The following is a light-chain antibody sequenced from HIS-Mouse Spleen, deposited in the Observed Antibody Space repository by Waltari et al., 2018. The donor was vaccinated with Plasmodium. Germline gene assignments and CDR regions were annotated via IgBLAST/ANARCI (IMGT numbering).Light chain of an antibody. Sequence: VITQSPHSLAVSLGERATINCTSSPIVLYSSNNKNYLAWYQQKPGQPPKLLIYWASTRESGVPDRFSGSGSGTDFTLTISSLQAEDVAVYYCQQYYSTPWTFGQGTKVEIK. CDR3: QQYYSTPWT. V-gene: IGKV4-1*01. CDR2: WAS. CDR1: PIVLYSSNNKNY. J-gene: IGKJ1*01.